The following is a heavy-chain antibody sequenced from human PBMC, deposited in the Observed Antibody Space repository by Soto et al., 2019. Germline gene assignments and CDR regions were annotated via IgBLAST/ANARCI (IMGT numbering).Heavy chain of an antibody. V-gene: IGHV1-18*04. Sequence: QVQLVQSGAEVKKPGASVTVSCKASGYTFSSSIISWVRQAPGQGLEWMGWISVYSGHTNYAPKFQGRVTVTTDTSTSTANMELRSLRSDDTAVYYCATSPMAGRYGHWFDRWGHGTLVTVSS. CDR1: GYTFSSSI. CDR3: ATSPMAGRYGHWFDR. D-gene: IGHD6-19*01. J-gene: IGHJ5*02. CDR2: ISVYSGHT.